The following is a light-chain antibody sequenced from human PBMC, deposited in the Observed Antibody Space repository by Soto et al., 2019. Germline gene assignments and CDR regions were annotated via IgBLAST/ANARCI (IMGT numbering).Light chain of an antibody. Sequence: QSVLTQPASVSGSPGQSITISCTGTTSDVGGYNFVSWYQQHPGKAPKLVIYEVSNRPSGVSNRFSGSKPGNTASLTISGLLAEDEADYYCGSYTSRSTVGVFGGGTKLTVL. V-gene: IGLV2-14*01. J-gene: IGLJ3*02. CDR3: GSYTSRSTVGV. CDR2: EVS. CDR1: TSDVGGYNF.